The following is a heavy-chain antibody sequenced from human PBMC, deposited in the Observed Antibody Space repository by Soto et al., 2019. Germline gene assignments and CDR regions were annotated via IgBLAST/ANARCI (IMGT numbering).Heavy chain of an antibody. D-gene: IGHD3-22*01. CDR1: GASISTDNYY. J-gene: IGHJ6*02. CDR3: ARDRWLLRYYYYYGMDV. Sequence: SETLSLTCSVSGASISTDNYYWGWLRQTPGKGLEWIGSIYYSGNTNYNPSLKSRVTISVATSKNQFYLKLSSVTAAYTAVYYCARDRWLLRYYYYYGMDVWGQGTTVTVSS. V-gene: IGHV4-39*07. CDR2: IYYSGNT.